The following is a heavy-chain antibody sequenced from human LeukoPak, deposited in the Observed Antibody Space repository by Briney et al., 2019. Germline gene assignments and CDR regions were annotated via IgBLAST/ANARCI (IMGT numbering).Heavy chain of an antibody. V-gene: IGHV1-2*02. J-gene: IGHJ6*03. CDR1: GYTFTGYY. Sequence: GASVKVSCKASGYTFTGYYMHWVRQAPGQGLEWMGWINPNSGGTNYAQKFQGRVTMTRDTSISTAYVELSRLRSDDTAVYYCARSYGPGSGSYYYYYYMDVWGKGTTVTVSS. D-gene: IGHD3-10*01. CDR2: INPNSGGT. CDR3: ARSYGPGSGSYYYYYYMDV.